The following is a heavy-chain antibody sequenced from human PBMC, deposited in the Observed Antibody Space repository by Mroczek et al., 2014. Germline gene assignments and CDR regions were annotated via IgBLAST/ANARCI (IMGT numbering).Heavy chain of an antibody. CDR3: ARAGGDYGSGSYYNGV. CDR2: IYYSGST. CDR1: GGSISSYY. Sequence: KESGPGLVKPSETLSLTCTVSGGSISSYYWSWIRQPPGKGLEWIGYIYYSGSTNYNPSLKSRVTISVDTSKNQFSLKLSSVTAADTAVYYCARAGGDYGSGSYYNGVWGQGTLVTVSS. D-gene: IGHD3-10*01. J-gene: IGHJ4*02. V-gene: IGHV4-59*01.